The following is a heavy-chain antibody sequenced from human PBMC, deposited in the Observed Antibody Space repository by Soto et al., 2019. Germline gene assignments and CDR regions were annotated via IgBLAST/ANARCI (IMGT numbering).Heavy chain of an antibody. J-gene: IGHJ6*02. D-gene: IGHD3-10*01. CDR3: ARGRVVRDLYYYYYGMDV. Sequence: QVQLQESGPGLVKPSQTLSLTCTVSGGSISSGDYYWSWIRQPPGKGLEWIGYIYYSGSTYYNPALKSRVTISVDTSKNQFSLKLSSVTAADTAVYYCARGRVVRDLYYYYYGMDVWGQGTTVTVSS. CDR2: IYYSGST. CDR1: GGSISSGDYY. V-gene: IGHV4-30-4*01.